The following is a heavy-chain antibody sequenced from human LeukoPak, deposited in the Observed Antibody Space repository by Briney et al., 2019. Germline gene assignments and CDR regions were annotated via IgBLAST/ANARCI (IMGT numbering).Heavy chain of an antibody. CDR1: GGSFSGYY. CDR3: ATITTCYYDSNGALVGAFDI. Sequence: SETLSLTCAVYGGSFSGYYWSWIRQPPGKGLEWIGEINHSGSTNYNPSLKSRVTISVDTSKTQFSLKLSSVTAADTAVYSCATITTCYYDSNGALVGAFDIWGQGTMVTVSS. D-gene: IGHD3-22*01. J-gene: IGHJ3*02. CDR2: INHSGST. V-gene: IGHV4-34*01.